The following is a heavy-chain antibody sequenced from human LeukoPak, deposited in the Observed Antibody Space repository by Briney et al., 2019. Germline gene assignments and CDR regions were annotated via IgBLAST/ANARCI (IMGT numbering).Heavy chain of an antibody. CDR2: IRDDGSIK. Sequence: GGSLRLSCAASGFIFRSYGIHWVRQAPGKGLEWVACIRDDGSIKYYADSVKGRFTISRDNSKSTLYLQMNSLRVEDTAIYYCAKAGSNSWGNFDVWGQGTMVTVSS. V-gene: IGHV3-30*02. D-gene: IGHD6-13*01. CDR1: GFIFRSYG. CDR3: AKAGSNSWGNFDV. J-gene: IGHJ3*01.